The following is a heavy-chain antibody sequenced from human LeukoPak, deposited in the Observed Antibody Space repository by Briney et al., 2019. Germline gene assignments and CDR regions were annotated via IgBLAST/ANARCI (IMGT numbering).Heavy chain of an antibody. CDR3: ARGRITIFGALVARGGWFDP. CDR1: GGSISSGSYY. Sequence: SETLSLTCTVSGGSISSGSYYWSWIRQPAGKGLEWIGRIYTSGSTNYNPSLKSRVTISVDTSKNQFSLKLSSVTAADTAVYYCARGRITIFGALVARGGWFDPWGQGTLVTVSS. V-gene: IGHV4-61*02. J-gene: IGHJ5*02. CDR2: IYTSGST. D-gene: IGHD3-3*01.